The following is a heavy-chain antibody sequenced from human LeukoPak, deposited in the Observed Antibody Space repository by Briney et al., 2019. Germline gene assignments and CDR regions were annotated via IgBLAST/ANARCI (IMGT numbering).Heavy chain of an antibody. J-gene: IGHJ4*02. D-gene: IGHD1-1*01. CDR3: AKGRWSPDY. CDR2: ISDSGANT. CDR1: GFTFSSYA. Sequence: PGGSLRLSCAASGFTFSSYAMSWVRQAPGKGLEWVSLISDSGANTYYTDSVKGRFTISRDNSKNSLYLQMNSQRADDTAVYYCAKGRWSPDYWGQGTLVTVSS. V-gene: IGHV3-23*01.